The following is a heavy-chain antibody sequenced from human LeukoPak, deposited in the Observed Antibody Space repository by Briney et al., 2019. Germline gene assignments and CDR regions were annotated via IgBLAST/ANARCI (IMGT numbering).Heavy chain of an antibody. CDR2: INPSGGGT. D-gene: IGHD2-15*01. CDR3: ARDAVVAPTRYFDL. J-gene: IGHJ2*01. V-gene: IGHV1-46*01. CDR1: GYTFTSYY. Sequence: ASVKVSCKASGYTFTSYYIHWVRQAPGQGLEWMGVINPSGGGTSYAQKFQGRVTMTRDMSTSTVYMELSSLRSEDTAVYYCARDAVVAPTRYFDLWGRGTLVTVSS.